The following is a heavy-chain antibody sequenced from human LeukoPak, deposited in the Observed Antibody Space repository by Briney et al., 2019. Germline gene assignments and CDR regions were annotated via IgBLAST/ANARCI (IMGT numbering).Heavy chain of an antibody. CDR1: GYTFTDCY. Sequence: SVKVSCKASGYTFTDCYIHWVRQAPGQGLEWMGIINPSGGSTSYAQKFQGRVTMTRDMSTSTVYMELSSLRSEDTAVYYCARDSRYYSSSCPGDYWGQGTLVTVSS. CDR2: INPSGGST. J-gene: IGHJ4*02. CDR3: ARDSRYYSSSCPGDY. D-gene: IGHD6-13*01. V-gene: IGHV1-46*01.